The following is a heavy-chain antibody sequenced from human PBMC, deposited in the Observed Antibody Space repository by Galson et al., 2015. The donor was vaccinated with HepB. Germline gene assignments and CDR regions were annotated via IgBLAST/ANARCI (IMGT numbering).Heavy chain of an antibody. V-gene: IGHV5-51*03. CDR3: ARRFWGYCSGGSCYSGAFDI. CDR1: GYSFTSYW. CDR2: IYPGDSDT. J-gene: IGHJ3*02. D-gene: IGHD2-15*01. Sequence: QSGAEVKKPGESLKISCKGSGYSFTSYWIGWVRQMPGKGLEWMGIIYPGDSDTRYSPSFQGQVTISADKSISTAYLQWSSLKASDTAMYYCARRFWGYCSGGSCYSGAFDIWGQGTMVTVSS.